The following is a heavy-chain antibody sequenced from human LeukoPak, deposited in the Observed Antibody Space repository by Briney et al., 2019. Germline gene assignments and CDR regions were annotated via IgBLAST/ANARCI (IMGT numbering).Heavy chain of an antibody. V-gene: IGHV1-3*01. Sequence: ASVKVSCKASGYTFTSYAMHWVRHAPGQRLEWMGWINAGNGNTKYSQKFQGRVTITRDTSASIAYMELSSLRSEDTAVYYCARDSYCSSTSCFYYYYYYGMDVWGQGTTVTVSS. CDR2: INAGNGNT. J-gene: IGHJ6*02. CDR3: ARDSYCSSTSCFYYYYYYGMDV. D-gene: IGHD2-2*01. CDR1: GYTFTSYA.